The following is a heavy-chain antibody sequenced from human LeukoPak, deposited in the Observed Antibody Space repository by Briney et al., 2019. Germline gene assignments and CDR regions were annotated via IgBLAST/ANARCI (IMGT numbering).Heavy chain of an antibody. Sequence: GGSLRLSCAASGFTFSNYEMNWVRQAPGKGLEWISHISNIGDIIHYADSVEGRFTISRDNAKNSLYLQMNSLRAEDTAVYYCAKGMVSDYWGQGTLVTVSS. V-gene: IGHV3-48*03. D-gene: IGHD2-8*01. J-gene: IGHJ4*02. CDR2: ISNIGDII. CDR1: GFTFSNYE. CDR3: AKGMVSDY.